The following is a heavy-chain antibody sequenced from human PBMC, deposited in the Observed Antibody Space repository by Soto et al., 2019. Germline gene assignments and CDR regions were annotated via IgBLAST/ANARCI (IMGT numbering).Heavy chain of an antibody. D-gene: IGHD5-18*01. CDR1: GFTFSSYA. CDR3: ARYPLWGTAMVLWYFDL. Sequence: QVQLVESGGGVVQPGRSLRLSCAASGFTFSSYAMHWVRQAPGKGLEWVAVISYDGSNKYYADSVKGRFTISRDNSKNTLYLQMNRLRAEDTAVYYCARYPLWGTAMVLWYFDLWGRGTLVTVSS. J-gene: IGHJ2*01. V-gene: IGHV3-30-3*01. CDR2: ISYDGSNK.